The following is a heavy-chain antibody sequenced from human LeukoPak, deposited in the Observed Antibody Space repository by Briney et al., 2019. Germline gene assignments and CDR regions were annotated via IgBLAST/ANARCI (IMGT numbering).Heavy chain of an antibody. D-gene: IGHD2-2*01. CDR3: AKGRDSTSCYDN. CDR2: IYSGGST. Sequence: PGGSLRLSCAASGFTVSSNYMSWVRQAPGKGLEWVSVIYSGGSTYYADSVKGRFTISRDNSKNTLHLQMNSLRAEDTAVYYCAKGRDSTSCYDNWGQGTLVTVSS. J-gene: IGHJ4*02. CDR1: GFTVSSNY. V-gene: IGHV3-53*01.